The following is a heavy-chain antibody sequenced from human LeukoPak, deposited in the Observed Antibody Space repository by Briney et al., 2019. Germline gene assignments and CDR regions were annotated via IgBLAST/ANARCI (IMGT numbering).Heavy chain of an antibody. V-gene: IGHV4-59*01. CDR2: IYYSGST. Sequence: PSETLSLTCTVSGGSISSYYWSWIRQPPGKGLEWIGYIYYSGSTNYNPSLKSRVTISVDTSKNQFSLKLSSVTAADTAVYYCARQGGSYYWDYWGQGTLVTVSS. D-gene: IGHD1-26*01. CDR1: GGSISSYY. J-gene: IGHJ4*02. CDR3: ARQGGSYYWDY.